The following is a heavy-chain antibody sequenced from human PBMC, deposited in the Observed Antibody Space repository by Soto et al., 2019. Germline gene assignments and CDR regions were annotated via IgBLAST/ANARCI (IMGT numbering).Heavy chain of an antibody. V-gene: IGHV1-69*06. CDR3: ATRIGYCSSTSCYESWDAFDI. CDR1: GGTFSSYA. CDR2: IIPIFGTA. D-gene: IGHD2-2*01. J-gene: IGHJ3*02. Sequence: GASVKVSCKASGGTFSSYAISWVRQAPGQGLEWMGGIIPIFGTANYAQKFQGRVTITADKSTSTAYMELSSLRSEDTAVYYCATRIGYCSSTSCYESWDAFDIWGQGTMVTVSS.